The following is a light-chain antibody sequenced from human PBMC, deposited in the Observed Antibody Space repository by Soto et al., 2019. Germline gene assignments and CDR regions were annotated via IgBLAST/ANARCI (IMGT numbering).Light chain of an antibody. CDR3: QQYNDKWT. CDR2: KAS. CDR1: QSISGW. J-gene: IGKJ1*01. Sequence: DIQMTQSPSTPSASVGDRVTITCRASQSISGWLAWYQQKPGKAPNLLIYKASSLQSGVPSRFSGSGSGTEFTLTISSLQPDDCGTYYCQQYNDKWTFGQGTKV. V-gene: IGKV1-5*03.